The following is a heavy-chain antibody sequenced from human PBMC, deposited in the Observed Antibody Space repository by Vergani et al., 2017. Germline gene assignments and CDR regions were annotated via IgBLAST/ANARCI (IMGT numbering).Heavy chain of an antibody. CDR3: ARAWASVSAFDI. V-gene: IGHV3-23*01. CDR2: ISGSGGST. J-gene: IGHJ3*02. CDR1: GFTFSSYA. D-gene: IGHD1-26*01. Sequence: EVQLLESGGGLVQPGGSLRLSCAASGFTFSSYAMSWVRQAPGKGLEWVSAISGSGGSTYYADSVKGRFTISRDNSKNTLYLQMNSLRAEDTAVYYCARAWASVSAFDIWGQGTMVTVSS.